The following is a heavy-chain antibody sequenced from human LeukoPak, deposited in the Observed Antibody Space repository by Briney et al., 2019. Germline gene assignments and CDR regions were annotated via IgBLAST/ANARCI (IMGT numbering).Heavy chain of an antibody. V-gene: IGHV3-23*01. J-gene: IGHJ4*02. CDR1: GFTFSSYS. D-gene: IGHD1-20*01. CDR2: ISSSGGST. Sequence: GGSLRLSCAAPGFTFSSYSMSWVRQAPGKGLEWVSAISSSGGSTDYTDSVKGRFTISRDNSKNTLYLQMNSLRAEDTAVYYCAKKMSITAASQVDYWGQGTLVTVSP. CDR3: AKKMSITAASQVDY.